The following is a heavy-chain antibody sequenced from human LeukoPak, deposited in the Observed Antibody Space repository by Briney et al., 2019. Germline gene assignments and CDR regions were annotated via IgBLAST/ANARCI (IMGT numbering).Heavy chain of an antibody. CDR3: AREILAPGKTHDY. V-gene: IGHV3-74*01. CDR1: RFTFSNYW. Sequence: GGSLRLSCAASRFTFSNYWMHWVRQVPGKGLVWVSRINDDGSATFYADSVKGRFTISRDNAKNTLFLQINGLRAEDTAVYYCAREILAPGKTHDYWGQGTLVTVSS. J-gene: IGHJ4*02. CDR2: INDDGSAT.